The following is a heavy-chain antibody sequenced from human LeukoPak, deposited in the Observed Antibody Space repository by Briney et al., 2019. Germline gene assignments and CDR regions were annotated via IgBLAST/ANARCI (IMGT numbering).Heavy chain of an antibody. CDR2: IIPILGIA. CDR3: ARDRIVPAEGFDP. Sequence: ASVKVSCKASGGTFSSYAISWVRQAPGQGLEWMGRIIPILGIANYAQKFQGRVTITADKSTSTAYMELSSLRSEDTAVYYCARDRIVPAEGFDPWGQGTLVTVSS. D-gene: IGHD2-2*01. V-gene: IGHV1-69*04. J-gene: IGHJ5*02. CDR1: GGTFSSYA.